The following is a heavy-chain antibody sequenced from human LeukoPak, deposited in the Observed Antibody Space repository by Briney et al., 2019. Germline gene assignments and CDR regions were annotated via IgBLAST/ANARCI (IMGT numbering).Heavy chain of an antibody. V-gene: IGHV4-59*08. CDR3: ARGGYDFWSGYYQSNWFDP. Sequence: ETLSLTCTVSGGSISSYYWSWIRQPPGKGLEWIGYIYYSGSTSYNPSLKSRVTISVDTSKNQFSLKLSSVTAADTAVYYCARGGYDFWSGYYQSNWFDPWGQGTLVTVSS. CDR2: IYYSGST. D-gene: IGHD3-3*01. CDR1: GGSISSYY. J-gene: IGHJ5*02.